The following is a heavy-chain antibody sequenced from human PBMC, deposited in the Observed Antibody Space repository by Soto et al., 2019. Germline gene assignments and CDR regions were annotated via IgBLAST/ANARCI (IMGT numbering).Heavy chain of an antibody. V-gene: IGHV1-24*01. CDR2: FDPEDGET. J-gene: IGHJ6*02. CDR3: ATGTEVRGATNPRNYYYYYGMDV. Sequence: GGFDPEDGETIYAQKFQGRVTMTEDTSTDTAYMELSSLRSEDTAVYYCATGTEVRGATNPRNYYYYYGMDVWGQGTTVTVSS. D-gene: IGHD3-10*01.